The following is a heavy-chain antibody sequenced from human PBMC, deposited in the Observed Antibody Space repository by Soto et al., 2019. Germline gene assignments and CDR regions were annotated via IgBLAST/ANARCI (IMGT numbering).Heavy chain of an antibody. CDR3: ARDYGRDSSGWYLGDDAFDI. J-gene: IGHJ3*02. CDR1: GFTFSSYG. Sequence: GGSLRLSXAASGFTFSSYGMHWVRQAPGKGLEWVAVIWYDGSNKYYADSVKGRFTISRDNSKNTLYLQMNSLRAEDTTVYYCARDYGRDSSGWYLGDDAFDIWGQGTMVTVSS. CDR2: IWYDGSNK. D-gene: IGHD6-19*01. V-gene: IGHV3-33*01.